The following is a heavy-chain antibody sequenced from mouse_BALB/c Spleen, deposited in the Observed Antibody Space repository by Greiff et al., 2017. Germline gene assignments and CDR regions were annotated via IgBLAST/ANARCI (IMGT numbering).Heavy chain of an antibody. J-gene: IGHJ3*01. CDR3: ARGYYGSSYRFAY. D-gene: IGHD1-1*01. CDR2: INPSSGYT. Sequence: VQRVESGAELARPGASVKMSCKASGYTFTSYTMHWVKQRPGQGLEWIGYINPSSGYTNYNQKFKDKATLTADKSSSTAYMQLSSLTSEDSAVYYCARGYYGSSYRFAYWGQGTLVTVSA. V-gene: IGHV1-4*01. CDR1: GYTFTSYT.